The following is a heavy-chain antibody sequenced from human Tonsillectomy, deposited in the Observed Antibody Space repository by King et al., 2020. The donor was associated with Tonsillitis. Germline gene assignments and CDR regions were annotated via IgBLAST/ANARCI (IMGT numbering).Heavy chain of an antibody. CDR3: ARSSGWYYFDY. J-gene: IGHJ4*02. V-gene: IGHV3-48*03. D-gene: IGHD6-19*01. Sequence: VQLVESGGGLVQPGGSLRLSCAAFGFTFSSYEMNWVRQAPGKGLEGVSYISSSGSILYYADPVNGRFTISRDNAKNSLYLKMNSLRAEDTAVYYCARSSGWYYFDYWGQGTLVTVSS. CDR1: GFTFSSYE. CDR2: ISSSGSIL.